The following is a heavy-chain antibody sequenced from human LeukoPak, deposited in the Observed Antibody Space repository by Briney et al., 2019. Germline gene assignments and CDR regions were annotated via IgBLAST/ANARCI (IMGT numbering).Heavy chain of an antibody. J-gene: IGHJ5*02. CDR2: ISGSGGST. Sequence: GGSLRLSCAASGFTFSSYAMRWVRQAPGKGLEWVSAISGSGGSTYYADSVKGRFTISRDNSKNTLYLQMNSLRAEDTAVYYCAKNPYYDFWSGYPYYNWFAPWGQGTLVTVSS. D-gene: IGHD3-3*01. CDR1: GFTFSSYA. V-gene: IGHV3-23*01. CDR3: AKNPYYDFWSGYPYYNWFAP.